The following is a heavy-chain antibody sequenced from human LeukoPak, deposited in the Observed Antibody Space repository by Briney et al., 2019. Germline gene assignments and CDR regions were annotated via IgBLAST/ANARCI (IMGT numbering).Heavy chain of an antibody. Sequence: PVASVKVSCKASGYTFTGHYIHWVRQAPGQGLEWMGWINPKNAGTNYAQKFQGRVTMTRDTSTGTAYMELSRLRSDDTAVYYCARTLYIAAAPGGFDYWGQGTLVAVSS. CDR2: INPKNAGT. V-gene: IGHV1-2*02. D-gene: IGHD6-13*01. J-gene: IGHJ4*02. CDR1: GYTFTGHY. CDR3: ARTLYIAAAPGGFDY.